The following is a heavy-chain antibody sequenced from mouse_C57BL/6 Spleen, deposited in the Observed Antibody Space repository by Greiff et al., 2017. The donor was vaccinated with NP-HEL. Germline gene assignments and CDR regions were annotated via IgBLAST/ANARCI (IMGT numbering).Heavy chain of an antibody. CDR2: IDPENGDT. CDR1: GFNIKDDY. D-gene: IGHD2-2*01. Sequence: EVKLQESGAELVRPGASVKLSCTASGFNIKDDYMHWVKQRPEQGLEWIGWIDPENGDTEYASKFQGKATITADTSSNTAYLQLSSLTSEDTAVYYCTKGYEDYWGQGTTLTVSS. CDR3: TKGYEDY. V-gene: IGHV14-4*01. J-gene: IGHJ2*01.